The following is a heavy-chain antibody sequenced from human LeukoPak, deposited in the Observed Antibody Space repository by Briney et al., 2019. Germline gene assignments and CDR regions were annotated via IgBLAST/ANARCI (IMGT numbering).Heavy chain of an antibody. Sequence: EASVKVSCKASGYTFSNYAIHWVRQAPGQRLEWMGWINVGNGNTKYSQKFQGRVTITRDTSASTAYMELSSLRSEDTAVYYCASEAVTSGSFDYWGQGTLVTVSS. CDR1: GYTFSNYA. D-gene: IGHD4-17*01. V-gene: IGHV1-3*01. CDR2: INVGNGNT. CDR3: ASEAVTSGSFDY. J-gene: IGHJ4*02.